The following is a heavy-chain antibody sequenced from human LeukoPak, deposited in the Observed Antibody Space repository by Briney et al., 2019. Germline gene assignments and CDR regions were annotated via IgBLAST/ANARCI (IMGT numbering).Heavy chain of an antibody. D-gene: IGHD2-8*01. Sequence: TSETLSLTCTVSGGSVSSGSYYWSWIRQPPGKGFEWIGYFYYSGSTNYNPSLKSRVTISVNTSKNQFSLKLSSVTAADTAVYYCGRHANGDSSAAFDLWGQGTMVFVSS. CDR1: GGSVSSGSYY. CDR2: FYYSGST. V-gene: IGHV4-61*01. J-gene: IGHJ3*01. CDR3: GRHANGDSSAAFDL.